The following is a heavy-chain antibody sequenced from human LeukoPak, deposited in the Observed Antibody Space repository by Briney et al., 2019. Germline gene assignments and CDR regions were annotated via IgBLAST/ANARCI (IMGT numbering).Heavy chain of an antibody. V-gene: IGHV4-31*03. D-gene: IGHD3-10*01. CDR1: GGSISSGGYY. J-gene: IGHJ6*03. Sequence: SETLSLTCTVSGGSISSGGYYWSWIRQHPGKCLEWVGYIYYSGSTYYNPSLKSRVTITVDKSKDQFSLELSSVTAADTAVYFCASLAPHVVVRGVIGRGYYYYYMDVWGKGTTVTVSS. CDR3: ASLAPHVVVRGVIGRGYYYYYMDV. CDR2: IYYSGST.